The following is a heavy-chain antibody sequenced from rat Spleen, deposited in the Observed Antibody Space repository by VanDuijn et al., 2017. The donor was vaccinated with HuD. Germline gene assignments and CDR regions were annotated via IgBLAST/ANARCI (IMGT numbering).Heavy chain of an antibody. V-gene: IGHV3-3*01. CDR1: GHSIDSSYR. CDR2: INSAGSP. CDR3: ARSDGTHYYLPFAD. D-gene: IGHD1-1*01. J-gene: IGHJ3*01. Sequence: EVQLQESGPGLVKPSQSLSLTCSVTGHSIDSSYRWNWIRKFPGNKLEWMGYINSAGSPNYNPSLKSQISISRDTSKNQFFLQVDSVTTEDTATYYCARSDGTHYYLPFADWGQGTLVTVSS.